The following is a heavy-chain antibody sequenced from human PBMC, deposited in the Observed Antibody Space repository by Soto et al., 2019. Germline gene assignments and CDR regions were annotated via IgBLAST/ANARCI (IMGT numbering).Heavy chain of an antibody. CDR1: GYTFTSYG. CDR2: ISAYNGNT. D-gene: IGHD3-22*01. V-gene: IGHV1-18*01. CDR3: ARDTSTYYYDSSGPFDI. Sequence: GASVKVSCKASGYTFTSYGISWVRQAPGQGLEWMGWISAYNGNTNYAQKLQGRVTMTTDTSTSTAYMELRSLRSDDTAVYYCARDTSTYYYDSSGPFDIWGQGTMVTVSS. J-gene: IGHJ3*02.